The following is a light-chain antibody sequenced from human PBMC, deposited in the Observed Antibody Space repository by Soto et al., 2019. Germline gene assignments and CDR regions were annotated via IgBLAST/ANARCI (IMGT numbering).Light chain of an antibody. J-gene: IGKJ2*01. Sequence: EIVLTQSPGTLSLSPGERATLSCRASQSVSRSYLAWYQQKPGQAPRLLIYGASTRATGIPDSFSGSGSGTDFTLTNSRLEPADFAVYYCQQYDSSPYTFGQGTKLEIK. V-gene: IGKV3-20*01. CDR2: GAS. CDR1: QSVSRSY. CDR3: QQYDSSPYT.